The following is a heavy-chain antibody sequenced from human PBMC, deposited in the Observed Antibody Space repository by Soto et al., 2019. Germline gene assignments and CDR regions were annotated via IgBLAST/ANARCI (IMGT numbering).Heavy chain of an antibody. D-gene: IGHD3-9*01. CDR2: VYDNGRP. Sequence: SETLSLTCTISGGSISVYYWSWIRQSPRQGLEWIGYVYDNGRPYYSPSLTSRVTISADPSKNQISLKLTSATAADTAVYYCARGVGSSPPRYWGRGTLVTVSS. CDR1: GGSISVYY. V-gene: IGHV4-59*01. CDR3: ARGVGSSPPRY. J-gene: IGHJ4*02.